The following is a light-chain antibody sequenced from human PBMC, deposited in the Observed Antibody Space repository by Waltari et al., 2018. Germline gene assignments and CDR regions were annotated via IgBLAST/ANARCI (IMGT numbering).Light chain of an antibody. CDR2: ADN. CDR3: QSYDSSNQV. Sequence: NFMLTQPHSVSESPGKTVTISCTRSSGSIASTYVQWYQQRPGSSPTTVIYADNQRPPGVPDRFSGSIDSSSNSASLTISGLKTEDEADYYCQSYDSSNQVFGGGTKLTVL. J-gene: IGLJ3*02. CDR1: SGSIASTY. V-gene: IGLV6-57*01.